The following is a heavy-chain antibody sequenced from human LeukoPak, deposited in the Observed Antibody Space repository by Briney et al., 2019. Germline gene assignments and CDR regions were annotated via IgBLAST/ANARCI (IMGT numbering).Heavy chain of an antibody. CDR1: GGSISSYY. CDR3: ARGEFSSNLGWFDP. Sequence: SETLSLTCTVSGGSISSYYWSWIRQPPGKGLEWIGYIYYRGSTNYNPSLKSRVTISVDTSKNQFSLKLSSVTAADTAVHYCARGEFSSNLGWFDPWGQGTLVTVSS. D-gene: IGHD6-6*01. V-gene: IGHV4-59*01. J-gene: IGHJ5*02. CDR2: IYYRGST.